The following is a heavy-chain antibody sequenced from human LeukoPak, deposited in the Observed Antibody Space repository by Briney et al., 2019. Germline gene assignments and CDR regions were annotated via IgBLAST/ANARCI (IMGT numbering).Heavy chain of an antibody. V-gene: IGHV3-74*01. D-gene: IGHD4-17*01. CDR1: GLTFNDYW. CDR2: VNPDGTIR. J-gene: IGHJ4*02. Sequence: GGSLRLSCAASGLTFNDYWMHWVRQAPGKGLVWVSRVNPDGTIRGYADSVKGRFTISRDIAKNTVYLQMNSLRAEDTAVYYCVRDKTTVTTFDSWGREPWSPSPQ. CDR3: VRDKTTVTTFDS.